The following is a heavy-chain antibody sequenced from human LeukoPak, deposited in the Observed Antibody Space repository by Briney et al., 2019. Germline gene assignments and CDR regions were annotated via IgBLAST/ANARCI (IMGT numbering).Heavy chain of an antibody. CDR1: GFTFSSYA. CDR3: ARVMGRYYYYMDV. CDR2: SGSGGNT. D-gene: IGHD2-15*01. V-gene: IGHV3-23*01. Sequence: GGSLRLSCAASGFTFSSYAMSWVRQAPGKGLEWVSASGSGGNTYYADSVKGRFTISRDYAKSSLYLQMSSLRAEDTAVYYCARVMGRYYYYMDVWGKGTTVTVSS. J-gene: IGHJ6*03.